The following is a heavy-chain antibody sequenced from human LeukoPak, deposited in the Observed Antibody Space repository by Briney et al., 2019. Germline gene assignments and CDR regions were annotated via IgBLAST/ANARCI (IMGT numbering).Heavy chain of an antibody. J-gene: IGHJ6*03. CDR3: AKAAGPSYYYYYMDV. CDR1: GFTFSSYG. Sequence: GGSLRLSCAASGFTFSSYGMHWVRQAPGKGLEWVAFIRYDGSNKYYADSVKGRFTISRDNSKNTLYLQMNSLRAEDTAVYYCAKAAGPSYYYYYMDVWGKGTTVTVSS. CDR2: IRYDGSNK. D-gene: IGHD6-13*01. V-gene: IGHV3-30*02.